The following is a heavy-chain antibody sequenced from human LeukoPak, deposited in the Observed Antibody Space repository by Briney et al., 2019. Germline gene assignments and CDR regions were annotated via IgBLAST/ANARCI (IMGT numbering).Heavy chain of an antibody. V-gene: IGHV4-38-2*02. CDR3: ARDLPGYCSSTSCYLYYGMDV. J-gene: IGHJ6*04. CDR1: GYSISGGYY. Sequence: PSETMSLTCAVSGYSISGGYYWGCIRQPPGKGLEWIGSIYHSGSTYYNPSLKRRVTISVDTSKNQFSLKLSSVTAADTAVYYCARDLPGYCSSTSCYLYYGMDVWGKGTTVTVSS. CDR2: IYHSGST. D-gene: IGHD2-2*01.